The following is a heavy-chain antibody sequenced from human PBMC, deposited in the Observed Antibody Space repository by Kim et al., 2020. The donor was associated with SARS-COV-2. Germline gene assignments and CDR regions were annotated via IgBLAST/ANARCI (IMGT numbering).Heavy chain of an antibody. V-gene: IGHV3-23*01. Sequence: DSVKGRFTISRDNSKNTLYLQMNSLRAEDTAVYYCAKVWEFHGVVANFDYWGQGTLVTVSS. CDR3: AKVWEFHGVVANFDY. D-gene: IGHD2-15*01. J-gene: IGHJ4*02.